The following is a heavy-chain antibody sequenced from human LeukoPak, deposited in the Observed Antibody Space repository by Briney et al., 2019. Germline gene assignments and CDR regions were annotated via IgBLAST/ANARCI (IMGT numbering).Heavy chain of an antibody. CDR3: ARLSADDYDFWSGYLNAFDI. CDR2: IYPGDSDA. D-gene: IGHD3-3*01. Sequence: GESLKISCKGSGYSFTSYWIGWVRQMPGKGLEWMGIIYPGDSDARYSPSFQGQVTISADKSISTAYRQWSSLKASDTAMYYCARLSADDYDFWSGYLNAFDIWGQGTMVTVSS. CDR1: GYSFTSYW. V-gene: IGHV5-51*01. J-gene: IGHJ3*02.